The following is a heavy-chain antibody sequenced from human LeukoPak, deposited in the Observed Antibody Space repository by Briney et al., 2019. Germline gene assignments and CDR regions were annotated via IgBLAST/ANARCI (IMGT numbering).Heavy chain of an antibody. Sequence: SETLSLTCTVSGGSISSGGYYWSWIRQPPGKGLEWIGEINHSGSTNYNPSLKSRVTISVDTSKNQFSLKLSSVTAADTAVYYCARESRRHYYDSSGYYSGPRGYFQHWGQGTLVTVSS. CDR1: GGSISSGGYY. CDR2: INHSGST. V-gene: IGHV4-39*07. J-gene: IGHJ1*01. CDR3: ARESRRHYYDSSGYYSGPRGYFQH. D-gene: IGHD3-22*01.